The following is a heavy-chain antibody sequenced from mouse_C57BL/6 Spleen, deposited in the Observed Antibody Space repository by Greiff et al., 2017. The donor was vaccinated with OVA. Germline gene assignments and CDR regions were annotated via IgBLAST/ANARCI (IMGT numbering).Heavy chain of an antibody. CDR2: IHPNSGST. J-gene: IGHJ3*01. V-gene: IGHV1-64*01. CDR1: GYTFTSYW. D-gene: IGHD3-3*01. Sequence: VQLQQPGAELVKPGASVKLSCKASGYTFTSYWMHWVKQRPGQGLEWIGMIHPNSGSTNYNEKFKSKATLTVDKSSSTAYMQLSSLTAEDSAVYYCARVDRRTWFAYWGQGTLVTVSA. CDR3: ARVDRRTWFAY.